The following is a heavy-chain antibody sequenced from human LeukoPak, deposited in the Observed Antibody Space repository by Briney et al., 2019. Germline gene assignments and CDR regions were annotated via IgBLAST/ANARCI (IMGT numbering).Heavy chain of an antibody. D-gene: IGHD5-12*01. V-gene: IGHV3-66*01. CDR2: IYSGGST. J-gene: IGHJ4*02. Sequence: PGGSLRLSCAASGFTVSSNYMGWVRQAPGKGLEWVSVIYSGGSTYYADSVKGRFTISRDNSKNTLYLQMNSLRAEDTAVYYCASFVKGGYSGYLWWGQGTLVTVSS. CDR1: GFTVSSNY. CDR3: ASFVKGGYSGYLW.